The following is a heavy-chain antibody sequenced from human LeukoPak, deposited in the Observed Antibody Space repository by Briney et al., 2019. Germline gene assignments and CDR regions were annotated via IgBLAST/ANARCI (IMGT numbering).Heavy chain of an antibody. CDR1: GFTFSSYW. V-gene: IGHV3-74*01. D-gene: IGHD6-13*01. Sequence: GGSLRLSCAASGFTFSSYWMHWVRQAPGKGLVWVSHIDSDGSSTTYGDPAKGRFTISRGNAKNTLYLQMNSLRVEDTAVYYCARGTTAEAGIDYWGQGTLVTVSS. CDR2: IDSDGSST. CDR3: ARGTTAEAGIDY. J-gene: IGHJ4*02.